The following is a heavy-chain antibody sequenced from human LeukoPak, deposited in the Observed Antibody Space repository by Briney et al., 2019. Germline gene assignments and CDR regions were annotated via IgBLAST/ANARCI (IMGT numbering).Heavy chain of an antibody. Sequence: SVKVSCKASGGTFSSFAINWVRQAPGQGLEWMGGIIPIFGTANYAQKFQGRVTITADESTSTAYMELSSLRSEDTAVYYCARDHGDYGDYWGQGTLVTVSS. V-gene: IGHV1-69*13. D-gene: IGHD4-17*01. CDR1: GGTFSSFA. J-gene: IGHJ4*02. CDR2: IIPIFGTA. CDR3: ARDHGDYGDY.